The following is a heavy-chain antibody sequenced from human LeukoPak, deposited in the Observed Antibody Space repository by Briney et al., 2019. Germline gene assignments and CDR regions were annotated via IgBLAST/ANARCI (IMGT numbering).Heavy chain of an antibody. CDR2: ISYDGSNK. V-gene: IGHV3-30-3*01. CDR1: GLSFSSYW. CDR3: ARDGGGGITMIVVAYFDY. D-gene: IGHD3-22*01. Sequence: GGSLRLSCAASGLSFSSYWMSWVRQAPGKGLEWVAVISYDGSNKYYADSVKGRFTISRDNSKNTLYLQMNSLRAEDTAVYYCARDGGGGITMIVVAYFDYWGQGTLVTVSS. J-gene: IGHJ4*01.